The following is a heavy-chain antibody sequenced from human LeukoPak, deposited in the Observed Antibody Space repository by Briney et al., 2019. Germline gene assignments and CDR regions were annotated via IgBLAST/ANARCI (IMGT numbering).Heavy chain of an antibody. CDR1: GFTFSSYS. CDR3: ARLRGYSHGYGDY. CDR2: ISSSGNTI. J-gene: IGHJ4*02. Sequence: PGGSLRLSCPASGFTFSSYSMNWVRPAPGRGLEGVSYISSSGNTIDYADSVKGRFTISRDNAKNSLYLQMVSLRAEDTAVYYGARLRGYSHGYGDYWGQGTLVTVSS. V-gene: IGHV3-48*04. D-gene: IGHD5-18*01.